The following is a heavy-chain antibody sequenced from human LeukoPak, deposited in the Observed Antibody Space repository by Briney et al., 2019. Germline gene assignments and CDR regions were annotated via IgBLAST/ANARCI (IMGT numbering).Heavy chain of an antibody. D-gene: IGHD3-10*01. J-gene: IGHJ4*02. CDR1: GYTFTSYG. CDR3: ARESHVTREDY. Sequence: ASVKVSCKASGYTFTSYGISWVRQAPGQGLEWMGWISANDGNTDYPQKLQGRVTMTTDTSTSTAYMELRSLRSDDTTVYYCARESHVTREDYWGQGTLVTVSS. V-gene: IGHV1-18*01. CDR2: ISANDGNT.